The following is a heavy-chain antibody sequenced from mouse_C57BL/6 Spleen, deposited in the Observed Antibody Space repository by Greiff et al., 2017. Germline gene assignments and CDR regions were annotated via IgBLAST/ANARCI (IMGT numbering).Heavy chain of an antibody. Sequence: EVQLQQSGAELVRPGASVKLSCTASGFNIKDDYMHWVKQRPEQGLEWIGWIDPENGDTEYASKFQGKATITADTSSNTAYLQLSSLTSEDTAVYYCTLPPTVVAGGDYFDYWGQGTTLTVSS. CDR1: GFNIKDDY. J-gene: IGHJ2*01. V-gene: IGHV14-4*01. CDR3: TLPPTVVAGGDYFDY. CDR2: IDPENGDT. D-gene: IGHD1-1*01.